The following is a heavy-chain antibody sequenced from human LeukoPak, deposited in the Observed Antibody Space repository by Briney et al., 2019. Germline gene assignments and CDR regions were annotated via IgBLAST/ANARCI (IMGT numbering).Heavy chain of an antibody. CDR2: IGTAGDT. J-gene: IGHJ5*01. V-gene: IGHV3-13*01. D-gene: IGHD6-13*01. CDR3: ARDLAPGYSSNWYDY. Sequence: GGSLRLSCAASGFTFSSYDMHWVRQATGKGLEWVSAIGTAGDTYYPRSVKGRFTISRENAKNSLYLRMNSLRAEDTAVYFCARDLAPGYSSNWYDYWGQGTLVTVSS. CDR1: GFTFSSYD.